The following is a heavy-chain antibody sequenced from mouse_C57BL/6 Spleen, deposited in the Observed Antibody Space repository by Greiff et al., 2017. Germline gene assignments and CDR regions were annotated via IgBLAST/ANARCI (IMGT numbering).Heavy chain of an antibody. V-gene: IGHV1-22*01. CDR3: ARGRGWYFDV. Sequence: EVMLVESGPELVKPGASVKMSCKASGYTFTDYNMHWVKQSHGKSLEWIGYINPNNGGTSYNQKFKGKATLTVNKSSSTAYMELRSLTSEDSAVYYCARGRGWYFDVWGTGTTVTVSS. J-gene: IGHJ1*03. CDR2: INPNNGGT. CDR1: GYTFTDYN.